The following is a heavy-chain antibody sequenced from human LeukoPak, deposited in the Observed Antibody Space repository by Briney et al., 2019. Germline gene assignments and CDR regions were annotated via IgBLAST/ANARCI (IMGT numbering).Heavy chain of an antibody. J-gene: IGHJ4*02. Sequence: PSETLSLTCTVSGGSISSYYWSWIRQPPGKGLEWIGYIYYSGSTNYNPSLKSRVTISVDTSKNQFSLKLSSVTAADTAVYCCARPRDVWGSYYEFDYWGQGTLVTVSS. CDR1: GGSISSYY. D-gene: IGHD3-16*01. V-gene: IGHV4-59*08. CDR2: IYYSGST. CDR3: ARPRDVWGSYYEFDY.